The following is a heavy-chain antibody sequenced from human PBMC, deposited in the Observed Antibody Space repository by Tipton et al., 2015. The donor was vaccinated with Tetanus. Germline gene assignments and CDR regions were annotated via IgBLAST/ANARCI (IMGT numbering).Heavy chain of an antibody. Sequence: TLSLTCSVSGGSISGYFWTWIRQPPGKGLQCIWYVFYTGSTNYNSPFESRVTISVDTSKNQISLQLRSVTAADTAVYYFAIYHCTGTTCQPHDHGGQGTLVPVTS. J-gene: IGHJ4*01. CDR2: VFYTGST. CDR1: GGSISGYF. V-gene: IGHV4-59*07. CDR3: AIYHCTGTTCQPHDH. D-gene: IGHD2-8*02.